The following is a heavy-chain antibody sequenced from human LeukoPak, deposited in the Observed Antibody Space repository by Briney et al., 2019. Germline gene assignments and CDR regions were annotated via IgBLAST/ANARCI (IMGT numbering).Heavy chain of an antibody. J-gene: IGHJ4*02. V-gene: IGHV1-69*05. CDR1: GGTFSSYA. CDR2: IIPIFGTA. CDR3: ARVTCSSTSCYKGPFDY. D-gene: IGHD2-2*02. Sequence: GASVKVSCKASGGTFSSYAISWVRQAPGQGLGWMGGIIPIFGTANYAQKFQGRVTITTDESTSTAYMELSSLRSEDTAVYYCARVTCSSTSCYKGPFDYWGQGTLVTVSS.